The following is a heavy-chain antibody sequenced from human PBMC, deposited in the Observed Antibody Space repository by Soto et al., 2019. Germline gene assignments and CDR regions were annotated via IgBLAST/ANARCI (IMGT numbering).Heavy chain of an antibody. J-gene: IGHJ6*02. D-gene: IGHD3-10*01. CDR1: GYTFISYG. Sequence: VQVVQSGTEVKKPGASVKVSCKTSGYTFISYGISWVRQAPGQGLEWLGWISGYTGNTDYAQKFQDRVTMTTDTSTTTAYMELRSLRSDDTAVYYCTRVSYLVRGFNHIPYGMDAWGQGTTVTVSS. V-gene: IGHV1-18*01. CDR3: TRVSYLVRGFNHIPYGMDA. CDR2: ISGYTGNT.